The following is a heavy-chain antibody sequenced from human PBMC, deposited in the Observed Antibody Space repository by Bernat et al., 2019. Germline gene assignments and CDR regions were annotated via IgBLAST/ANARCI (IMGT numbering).Heavy chain of an antibody. Sequence: EVQLVESGGGLVQPGGSLRLFCAASGFTFSSYIMNWVLQAPGKGLEWVSYISSDSSTRYYADSVKGRFTISRDNAKNSLNLQMNSLRDEDTAVYYCARDQYGDYVFDNWGQGTLVTVSS. J-gene: IGHJ4*02. CDR2: ISSDSSTR. V-gene: IGHV3-48*02. CDR3: ARDQYGDYVFDN. CDR1: GFTFSSYI. D-gene: IGHD4-17*01.